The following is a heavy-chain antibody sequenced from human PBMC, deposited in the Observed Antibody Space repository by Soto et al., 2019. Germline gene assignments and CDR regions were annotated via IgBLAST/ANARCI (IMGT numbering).Heavy chain of an antibody. V-gene: IGHV3-33*01. J-gene: IGHJ4*02. Sequence: QVQLVESGGGVVQPGRSMRLSCAASGFTFSSYGMHWVRQAPGKGLEWVAVIWYDGSNKYYADSVKGRFTISRDNSKNTLYLQMNSLRAEDTAVYYCVMFPWDHGPYFDYWGQGTLVTVSS. CDR1: GFTFSSYG. D-gene: IGHD3-10*02. CDR2: IWYDGSNK. CDR3: VMFPWDHGPYFDY.